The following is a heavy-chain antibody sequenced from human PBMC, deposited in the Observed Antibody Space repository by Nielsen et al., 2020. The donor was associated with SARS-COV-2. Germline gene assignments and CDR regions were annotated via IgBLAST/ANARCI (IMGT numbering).Heavy chain of an antibody. CDR1: GFTFSSYA. D-gene: IGHD6-25*01. J-gene: IGHJ2*01. V-gene: IGHV3-30*04. CDR3: ARDQDGGAATSNWYFDL. CDR2: ISYDGSNE. Sequence: GESLKISCVATGFTFSSYAMTWVRQAPGKGLEWVAVISYDGSNEYYADSVKGRFTISRDNAENSLYLQMNSLRDEDTAVYYCARDQDGGAATSNWYFDLWGRGTLVIVSS.